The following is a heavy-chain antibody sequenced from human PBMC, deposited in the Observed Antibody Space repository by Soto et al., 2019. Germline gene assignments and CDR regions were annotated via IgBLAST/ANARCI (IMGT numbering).Heavy chain of an antibody. V-gene: IGHV3-33*01. Sequence: PGGSLRLSCAASGFTFSSYGMHWVRQAPGKGLEWVVVILHDGSNKYYADSARGRFTISRDNSKNTLYLQMNSLRAEDTAVYYCARDFYYYDSSGYYSSEYYFDYWGQGTLVTVSS. D-gene: IGHD3-22*01. J-gene: IGHJ4*02. CDR3: ARDFYYYDSSGYYSSEYYFDY. CDR2: ILHDGSNK. CDR1: GFTFSSYG.